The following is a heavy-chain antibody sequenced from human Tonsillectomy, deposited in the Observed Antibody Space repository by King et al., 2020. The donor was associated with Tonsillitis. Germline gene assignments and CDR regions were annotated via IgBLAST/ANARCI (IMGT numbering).Heavy chain of an antibody. Sequence: VQLVESGAEVKKPGASVTVSCTASGYTFTSYDINWVRQATGQGLEWMGWMNPNSGNTGYAQKFQGRVTMTRNTSISTAYMELSSLRSEDTALYYCARRHCSGSICNPYYFDLWGQGNLVIVSS. J-gene: IGHJ4*02. CDR1: GYTFTSYD. CDR2: MNPNSGNT. D-gene: IGHD2-15*01. CDR3: ARRHCSGSICNPYYFDL. V-gene: IGHV1-8*02.